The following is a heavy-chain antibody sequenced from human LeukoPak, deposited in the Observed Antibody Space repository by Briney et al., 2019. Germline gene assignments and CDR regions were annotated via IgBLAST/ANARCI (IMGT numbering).Heavy chain of an antibody. D-gene: IGHD6-19*01. J-gene: IGHJ5*02. CDR1: GFTFSSYA. CDR2: ISGSGGST. CDR3: AKGQYYQSLVQGDWFDP. V-gene: IGHV3-23*01. Sequence: PGGSLRLSCAASGFTFSSYAMSWVRQAPGKGLEWVSAISGSGGSTYYADSVKGRFTISRDNSKNTLYLQMNSLRAEDTAVYYCAKGQYYQSLVQGDWFDPWGQGTLVTVSS.